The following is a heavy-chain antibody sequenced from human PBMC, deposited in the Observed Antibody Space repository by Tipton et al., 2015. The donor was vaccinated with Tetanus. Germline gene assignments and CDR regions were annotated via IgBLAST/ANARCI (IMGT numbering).Heavy chain of an antibody. CDR2: ISYEGSNK. CDR3: ARDLEVTNFYYYYGMDV. CDR1: GFTFSKKA. D-gene: IGHD4-17*01. Sequence: SLRLSCAVSGFTFSKKAMAWVRQAPGRGLEWVAVISYEGSNKYYADSVKGRFTVSSDNSKNTLYLQMNSLRVEDTAVYYCARDLEVTNFYYYYGMDVWGQGTTVTVSS. V-gene: IGHV3-30*03. J-gene: IGHJ6*02.